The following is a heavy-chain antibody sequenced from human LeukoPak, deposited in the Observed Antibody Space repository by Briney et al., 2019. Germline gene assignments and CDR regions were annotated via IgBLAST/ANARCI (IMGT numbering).Heavy chain of an antibody. D-gene: IGHD3-22*01. CDR2: IRSKAFGGRT. J-gene: IGHJ4*02. CDR1: GFTFGDYA. V-gene: IGHV3-49*03. CDR3: SRGVPDSSGYYSFDY. Sequence: GGSLRLSCTTSGFTFGDYAVSGFRQAPGKGLEWVSFIRSKAFGGRTEYAASVEGRFTISRDDSKSIAYLQMNSLNTEDTAVYYCSRGVPDSSGYYSFDYWGQGTLVTVSS.